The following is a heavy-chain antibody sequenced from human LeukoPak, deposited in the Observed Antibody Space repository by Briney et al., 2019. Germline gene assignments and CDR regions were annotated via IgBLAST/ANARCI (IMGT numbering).Heavy chain of an antibody. Sequence: ASVKVSCKASGYTFTGYYMHWVRQAPGQGLEWMGWINPNSGGTNYAQKFQGRVTMTRDTSISTGYMELSRLRSDDTAVYYCASAGYYYDSSNYFSGRFDIWGQGTMVTASS. D-gene: IGHD3-22*01. J-gene: IGHJ3*02. CDR2: INPNSGGT. CDR1: GYTFTGYY. V-gene: IGHV1-2*02. CDR3: ASAGYYYDSSNYFSGRFDI.